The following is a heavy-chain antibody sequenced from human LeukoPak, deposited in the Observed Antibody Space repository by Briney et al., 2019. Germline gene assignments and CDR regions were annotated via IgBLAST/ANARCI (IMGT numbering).Heavy chain of an antibody. V-gene: IGHV4-59*08. D-gene: IGHD6-13*01. J-gene: IGHJ5*02. Sequence: PSETLSLTCTVSGGSINSYNWNWIRQPPGKGLEWIGYIHYSGTTIYNPSLTSRVTISVDTSKNQFSLNLSSVTAADTAVYYCARRQAVNNVITAANWFDPWGQGTLVTVSS. CDR3: ARRQAVNNVITAANWFDP. CDR1: GGSINSYN. CDR2: IHYSGTT.